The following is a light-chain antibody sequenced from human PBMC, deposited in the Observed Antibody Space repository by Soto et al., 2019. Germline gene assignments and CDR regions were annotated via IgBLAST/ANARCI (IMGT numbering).Light chain of an antibody. Sequence: DIVMTQFPLSLPVTPGEPASISCRSSQSLLHSDGYNYLDWYLQKPGQSPQLLIYLGSNRASGVPDRLSGSGSGTDFTLKISRVEAEDIGVYYCMRGLQTPLTFGGGTKVEIK. J-gene: IGKJ4*01. CDR1: QSLLHSDGYNY. CDR2: LGS. CDR3: MRGLQTPLT. V-gene: IGKV2-28*01.